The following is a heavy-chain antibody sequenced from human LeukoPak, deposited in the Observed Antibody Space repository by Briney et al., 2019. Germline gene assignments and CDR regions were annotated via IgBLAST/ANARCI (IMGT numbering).Heavy chain of an antibody. Sequence: PSETLSLTCTVSGGSISSGDYYWGWIRQPPGKGLEWIASIYYSGSTHYNPSLKSRVTISVDTSTNQFSLKLTSVTAADTAVFYCARHAYYSSSFKPYYYGMDVRGQGTTVTVSS. J-gene: IGHJ6*02. V-gene: IGHV4-39*01. D-gene: IGHD6-13*01. CDR2: IYYSGST. CDR1: GGSISSGDYY. CDR3: ARHAYYSSSFKPYYYGMDV.